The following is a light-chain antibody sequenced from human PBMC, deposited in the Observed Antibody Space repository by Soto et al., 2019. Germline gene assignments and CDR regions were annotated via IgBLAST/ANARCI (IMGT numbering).Light chain of an antibody. CDR1: QSVSSKY. CDR3: QQYGRSRT. Sequence: EIALTQSPGTMSFSPLERAKFSCRASQSVSSKYLAWYQQKPGQAPRVLIYGASSRATGIPDRFSGSGSGTDFTLTISRLEPEDFAVYYCQQYGRSRTFGQGTKVDIK. CDR2: GAS. V-gene: IGKV3-20*01. J-gene: IGKJ1*01.